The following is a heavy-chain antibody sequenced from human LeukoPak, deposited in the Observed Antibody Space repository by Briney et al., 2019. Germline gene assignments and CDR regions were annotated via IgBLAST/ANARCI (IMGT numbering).Heavy chain of an antibody. CDR3: ARTTVTRYYGMDV. Sequence: GGSLRLSCAASGFTFSSYSMNWVRQAPGKGLEWVSSISSSSSYIYYADSVKGRFTISRDNTKNSLYLQMNSLRAEDTAVYYCARTTVTRYYGMDVWGQGTTVTVSS. CDR2: ISSSSSYI. J-gene: IGHJ6*02. V-gene: IGHV3-21*01. CDR1: GFTFSSYS. D-gene: IGHD4-17*01.